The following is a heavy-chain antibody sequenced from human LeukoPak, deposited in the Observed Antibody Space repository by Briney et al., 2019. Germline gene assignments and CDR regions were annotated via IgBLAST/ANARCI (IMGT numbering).Heavy chain of an antibody. CDR2: IYTSGST. V-gene: IGHV4-4*07. Sequence: SETLSLTCTVSGDSISNYYWSWIRQPAGKGLEWIGRIYTSGSTNYNPSLKSRVTMSVDTSKNQFSLKLSSVTAADTAVYYCAREGAYCSSTSCHIQNWFDPWGQGTLVTVSS. J-gene: IGHJ5*02. CDR3: AREGAYCSSTSCHIQNWFDP. D-gene: IGHD2-2*01. CDR1: GDSISNYY.